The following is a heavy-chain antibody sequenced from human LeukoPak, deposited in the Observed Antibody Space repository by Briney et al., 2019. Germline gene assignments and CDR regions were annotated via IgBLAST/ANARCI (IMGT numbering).Heavy chain of an antibody. CDR1: GGSFSGYY. J-gene: IGHJ4*02. CDR2: INHSGST. CDR3: ARVKWLRFPFDY. Sequence: SETLSLTCAVYGGSFSGYYWSWIRQPPGKGLEWIGEINHSGSTNYNPSLKSRVTISVDTSKNQFSLKLSSVTAADTAVYYCARVKWLRFPFDYWGQGTLVTVSS. V-gene: IGHV4-34*01. D-gene: IGHD5-12*01.